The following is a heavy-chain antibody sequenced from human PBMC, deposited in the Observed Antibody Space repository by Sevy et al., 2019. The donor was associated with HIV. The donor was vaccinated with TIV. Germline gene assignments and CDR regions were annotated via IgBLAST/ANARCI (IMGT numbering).Heavy chain of an antibody. Sequence: GSLRPSCEVSGFTFSSDWMHWVRQAPGKGLVWVSRINSDGSRTNYADSVKGRFTISRDSAKNTLFLQMDSLRAEDTAMYYCIRGTSGTFGHWGQGTLVTVSS. CDR3: IRGTSGTFGH. J-gene: IGHJ4*02. D-gene: IGHD1-26*01. V-gene: IGHV3-74*01. CDR2: INSDGSRT. CDR1: GFTFSSDW.